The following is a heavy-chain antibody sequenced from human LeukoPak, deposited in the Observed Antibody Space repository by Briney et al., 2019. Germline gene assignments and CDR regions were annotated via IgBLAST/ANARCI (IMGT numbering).Heavy chain of an antibody. V-gene: IGHV3-74*01. D-gene: IGHD3-16*02. J-gene: IGHJ4*02. CDR2: INSDGSST. CDR1: GFTFSSYW. CDR3: ASRGDYVWGSYRYAY. Sequence: GGSLRLSCAASGFTFSSYWMHWVRQAPGKGLVWVSRINSDGSSTSYADSVKGRFTISRDNAKNTLDLQMNSLRAEDTAVYYCASRGDYVWGSYRYAYWGQGTLVTVSS.